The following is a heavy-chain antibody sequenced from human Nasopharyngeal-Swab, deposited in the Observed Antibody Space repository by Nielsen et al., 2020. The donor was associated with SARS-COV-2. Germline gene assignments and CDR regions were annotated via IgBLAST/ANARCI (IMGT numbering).Heavy chain of an antibody. V-gene: IGHV2-5*02. CDR3: AHIWPRFDY. CDR2: IYWDDDK. J-gene: IGHJ4*02. Sequence: SDPTLVKPTQTLTLTCTFSGFSLSTRDVNVAWIRQPPGKALEWLALIYWDDDKRYSPSLKSRLTITKDTSKNQVVLTMTNMDPVDTATYYCAHIWPRFDYWGLGTLVTVSS. D-gene: IGHD3-16*01. CDR1: GFSLSTRDVN.